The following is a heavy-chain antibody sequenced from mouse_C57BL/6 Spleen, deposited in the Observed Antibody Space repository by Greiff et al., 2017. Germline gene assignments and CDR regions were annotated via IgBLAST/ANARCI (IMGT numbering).Heavy chain of an antibody. CDR3: ARGDWYFDV. CDR2: ISYDGSN. V-gene: IGHV3-6*01. CDR1: GYSITSGYY. Sequence: EVKLQESGPGLVKPSQSLSLTCSVTGYSITSGYYWNWIRQFPGNKLEWMGYISYDGSNNYNPSLKNRISITRDTSKNTFFLKLNSVTTEDTATYYCARGDWYFDVWGTGTTVTVSS. J-gene: IGHJ1*03.